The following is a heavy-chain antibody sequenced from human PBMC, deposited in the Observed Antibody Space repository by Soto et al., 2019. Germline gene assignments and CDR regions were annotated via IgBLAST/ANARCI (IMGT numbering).Heavy chain of an antibody. CDR2: ISISSTFK. CDR3: ARDRRGSPSFDY. Sequence: TGGSLRLSCAASGFSFSTYIMNWVRQAPGEGLEWVASISISSTFKCYANSVKGRFTISRDDAKNSLSLQMDSLRADDTAVYFCARDRRGSPSFDYWGQGALVTVSS. D-gene: IGHD1-26*01. CDR1: GFSFSTYI. V-gene: IGHV3-21*01. J-gene: IGHJ4*02.